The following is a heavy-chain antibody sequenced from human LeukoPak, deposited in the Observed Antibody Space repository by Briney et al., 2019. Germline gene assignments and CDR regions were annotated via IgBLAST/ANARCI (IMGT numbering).Heavy chain of an antibody. CDR3: VRERVGYGTSGRDPRFDC. D-gene: IGHD3-22*01. Sequence: NPSETLSLTCAVSGGSISNYYWSWVRQPAGKGLEWIGRIYSSGDTNYNLSLTSRVTISVDKSKNQLSLKLSSVTPADTAVYYCVRERVGYGTSGRDPRFDCWGQGTLVTVSS. V-gene: IGHV4-4*07. CDR1: GGSISNYY. J-gene: IGHJ4*02. CDR2: IYSSGDT.